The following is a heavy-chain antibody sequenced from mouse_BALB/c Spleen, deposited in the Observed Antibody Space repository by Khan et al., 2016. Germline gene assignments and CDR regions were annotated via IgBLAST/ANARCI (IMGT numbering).Heavy chain of an antibody. CDR2: IDPANGNT. V-gene: IGHV14-3*02. D-gene: IGHD2-4*01. CDR1: GFNIKDTY. CDR3: ARVGLPNYWYFDV. J-gene: IGHJ1*01. Sequence: VQLQQSGSEFVKPGASVKLSCTASGFNIKDTYMHWVKQRPEQGLEWIGRIDPANGNTKYDPKFQAKATITADTSSNTANLQLSSLTSEDIAVYYDARVGLPNYWYFDVWGAGTTITVSS.